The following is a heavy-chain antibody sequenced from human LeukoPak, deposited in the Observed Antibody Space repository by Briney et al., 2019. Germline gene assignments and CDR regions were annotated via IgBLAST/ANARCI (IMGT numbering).Heavy chain of an antibody. V-gene: IGHV3-30*18. Sequence: PGRSLRLSCAASGFTFSSYGMHWVRQAPGTGLEWVAVISYDGSNKYYADSVKGRFTISRDNSKNTLYLQMNSLRAEDTAVYYCAKLEGVATRYSEPVFDYWGQGTLVTVSS. D-gene: IGHD5-12*01. CDR1: GFTFSSYG. CDR3: AKLEGVATRYSEPVFDY. CDR2: ISYDGSNK. J-gene: IGHJ4*02.